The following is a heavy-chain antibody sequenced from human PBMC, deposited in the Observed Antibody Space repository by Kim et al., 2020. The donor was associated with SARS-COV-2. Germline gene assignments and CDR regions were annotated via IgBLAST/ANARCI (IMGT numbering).Heavy chain of an antibody. Sequence: GGSLRLSCAASGFTFDDYAMHWVRQAPGKGLEWVSLISGDGGSTYYADSVKGRFTISRDNSKNSLYLQMNSLRTEDTALYYCAKDGYCSGGSCYAPLATLDYWGQGTLVTVSS. CDR3: AKDGYCSGGSCYAPLATLDY. V-gene: IGHV3-43*02. CDR1: GFTFDDYA. D-gene: IGHD2-15*01. J-gene: IGHJ4*02. CDR2: ISGDGGST.